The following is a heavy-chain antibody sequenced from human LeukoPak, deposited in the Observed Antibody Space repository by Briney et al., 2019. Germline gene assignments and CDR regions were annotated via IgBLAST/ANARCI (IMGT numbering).Heavy chain of an antibody. J-gene: IGHJ3*02. V-gene: IGHV3-13*01. CDR3: ARHAQYCGGDCWVDAFDI. CDR1: GFTFSSYV. D-gene: IGHD2-21*02. Sequence: GGSLRLSCAASGFTFSSYVMHWVRQATGKGLEWVSAIGTAGDTYYPGSVKGRFTISRENAKNSLYLQMNSLRAEDTAVYYCARHAQYCGGDCWVDAFDIWGQGTMVTVSS. CDR2: IGTAGDT.